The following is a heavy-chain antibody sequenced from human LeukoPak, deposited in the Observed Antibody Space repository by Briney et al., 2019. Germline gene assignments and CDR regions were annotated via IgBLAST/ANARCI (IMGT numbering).Heavy chain of an antibody. CDR2: ISAYNGNT. CDR1: GYTFTSYG. CDR3: ARLRTYSGSYYWDC. V-gene: IGHV1-18*04. J-gene: IGHJ4*02. D-gene: IGHD1-26*01. Sequence: ASVKVSCKASGYTFTSYGISWVRQAPGQGLEWMGWISAYNGNTNYAQKLQGRVTMTTDTSTSTAYMELRSLRSDDTAVYYCARLRTYSGSYYWDCWGQGTLVTVSS.